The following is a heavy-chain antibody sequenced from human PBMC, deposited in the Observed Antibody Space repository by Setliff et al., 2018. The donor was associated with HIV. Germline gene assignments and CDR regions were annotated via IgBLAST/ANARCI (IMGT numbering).Heavy chain of an antibody. D-gene: IGHD5-18*01. Sequence: GGSLRLSCVDSGFTFTNHWMSWVRQSPGKGLEWVANINQDESERYYVDSVKGRFTISRDNAKRSLFLEMHSLGADDTAIYYCARIQGNSYGYDYWGQGTLVTVS. J-gene: IGHJ4*02. CDR3: ARIQGNSYGYDY. CDR2: INQDESER. CDR1: GFTFTNHW. V-gene: IGHV3-7*01.